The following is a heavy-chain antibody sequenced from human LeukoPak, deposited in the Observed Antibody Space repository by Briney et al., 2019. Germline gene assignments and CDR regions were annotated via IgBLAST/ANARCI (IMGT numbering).Heavy chain of an antibody. D-gene: IGHD4-17*01. V-gene: IGHV4-31*03. CDR1: GRSLGSGCHY. J-gene: IGHJ4*02. CDR2: IYYSGST. Sequence: SETLSLACTVPGRSLGSGCHYWSWVSQHPGKGLEWFVHIYYSGSTYYNPSLKSRVAISLDTSQNQFSLRVSSVTAADMAVYYCARETKGYGDYGYWGQGNLVTVSS. CDR3: ARETKGYGDYGY.